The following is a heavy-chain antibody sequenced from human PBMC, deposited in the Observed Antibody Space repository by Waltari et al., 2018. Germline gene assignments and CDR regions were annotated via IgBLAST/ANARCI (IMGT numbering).Heavy chain of an antibody. Sequence: QVQLVQSGAEVKKPGSSVKVSCKASGGTFSSYAISWVRQAPGQGLEWMGGILPICGTANYAQKFQGRVTITADESTSTAYMELSSLRSEDTAVYYCASSGVRSSSWYYFDYWGQGTLVTVSS. CDR3: ASSGVRSSSWYYFDY. J-gene: IGHJ4*02. CDR1: GGTFSSYA. V-gene: IGHV1-69*01. CDR2: ILPICGTA. D-gene: IGHD6-13*01.